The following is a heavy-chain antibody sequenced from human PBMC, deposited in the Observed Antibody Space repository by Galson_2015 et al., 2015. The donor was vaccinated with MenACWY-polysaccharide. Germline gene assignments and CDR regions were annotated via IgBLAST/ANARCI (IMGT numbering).Heavy chain of an antibody. CDR1: GFTFSNAW. CDR3: TTGCVWGGSPFDF. Sequence: SLRLSCAASGFTFSNAWLSWVRQAPGKGLEWVGRINSKTDGGTTDYAAPVKGRCTISRYDSKNTLYLQMNSLKTGDTAVYYCTTGCVWGGSPFDFGGHGTLVTVSS. CDR2: INSKTDGGTT. V-gene: IGHV3-15*01. J-gene: IGHJ4*01. D-gene: IGHD3-16*01.